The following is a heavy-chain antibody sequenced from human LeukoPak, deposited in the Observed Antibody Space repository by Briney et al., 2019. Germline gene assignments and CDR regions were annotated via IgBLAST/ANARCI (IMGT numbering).Heavy chain of an antibody. J-gene: IGHJ4*02. CDR1: GFTFRTYS. V-gene: IGHV3-21*01. Sequence: PGGSLRLSCAASGFTFRTYSMNWVRQAPGKGLEWVSTISSHSIYIYYADSVKGRFTISRDNAKNLLYLQMNSLRAEDTAVYYCTRDFLHGGVWGQGTLVTVSS. CDR2: ISSHSIYI. CDR3: TRDFLHGGV. D-gene: IGHD3-10*01.